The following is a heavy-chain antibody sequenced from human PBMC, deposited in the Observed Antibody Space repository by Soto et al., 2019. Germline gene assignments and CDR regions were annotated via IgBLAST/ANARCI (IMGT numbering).Heavy chain of an antibody. D-gene: IGHD2-21*02. CDR3: AKAMVVVTAISGGGGFDK. CDR2: ISYDGSNK. CDR1: GFTFSSYG. V-gene: IGHV3-30*18. J-gene: IGHJ3*02. Sequence: QVQLVESGGGVVQPGRSLRLSCAASGFTFSSYGMHWVRQAPGKGLEWVAVISYDGSNKYCADSVKGRFTMSRDNSKNTLYLQMNSLRAEDTAVYYCAKAMVVVTAISGGGGFDKWGQGTLVTVSS.